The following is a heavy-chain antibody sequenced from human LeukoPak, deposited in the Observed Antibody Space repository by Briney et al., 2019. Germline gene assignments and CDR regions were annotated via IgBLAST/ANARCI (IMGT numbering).Heavy chain of an antibody. CDR2: ISSNGDNT. V-gene: IGHV3-64D*06. CDR1: GFTFSTYV. Sequence: GGSLCLSCSVSGFTFSTYVMRWVRQPPGKGLEYVSAISSNGDNTYYADSVKGRFTISRDNSKNSLYLQISSLRADDTAVYYCVRGTGHWGQGTLVTVSS. CDR3: VRGTGH. J-gene: IGHJ4*02.